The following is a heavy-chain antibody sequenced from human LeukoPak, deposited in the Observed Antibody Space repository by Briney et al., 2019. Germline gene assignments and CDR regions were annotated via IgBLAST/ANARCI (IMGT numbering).Heavy chain of an antibody. V-gene: IGHV3-48*01. CDR1: GFTFSSYA. D-gene: IGHD6-6*01. CDR2: ISSSSSTI. CDR3: ARGGIAARPALDY. Sequence: GGSLRLSCAASGFTFSSYAMSWVRQAPGKGLEWVSYISSSSSTIYYADSVKGRFTISRDNAKNSLYLQMNSLRAEDTAVYYCARGGIAARPALDYWGQGTLVTVSS. J-gene: IGHJ4*02.